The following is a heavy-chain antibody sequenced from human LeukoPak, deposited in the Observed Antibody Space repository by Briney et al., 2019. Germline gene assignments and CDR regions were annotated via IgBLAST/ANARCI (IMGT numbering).Heavy chain of an antibody. CDR1: GYTFTSYG. CDR3: ARDSDTTGRAYCSSTSCYEFDP. D-gene: IGHD2-2*01. J-gene: IGHJ5*02. CDR2: ISAYNGNT. Sequence: ASVKVSCKASGYTFTSYGISWVRQAPGQGLEWMGWISAYNGNTNYAQKLQGRVTMTTDTSTSTAYMELRSLRSDDTAVYCCARDSDTTGRAYCSSTSCYEFDPWGQGTLVTVSS. V-gene: IGHV1-18*01.